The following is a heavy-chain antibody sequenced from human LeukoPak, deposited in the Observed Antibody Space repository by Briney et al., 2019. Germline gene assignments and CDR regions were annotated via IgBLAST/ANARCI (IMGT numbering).Heavy chain of an antibody. CDR1: GFTFSSYA. J-gene: IGHJ4*02. D-gene: IGHD3-10*01. Sequence: PGGSLRLSCSASGFTFSSYAMHWVRQAPGKGLEYVSAISSNGGSTYYADSVKDRFTISRDNSKNTLYLQMSSLRAEDTAVYYCVTYGSGSYFDYWGQGTLVTVSS. V-gene: IGHV3-64D*06. CDR3: VTYGSGSYFDY. CDR2: ISSNGGST.